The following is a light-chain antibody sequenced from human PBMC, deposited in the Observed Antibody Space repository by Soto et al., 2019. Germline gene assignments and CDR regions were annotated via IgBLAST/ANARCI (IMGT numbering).Light chain of an antibody. CDR2: GAS. CDR1: QSVSSN. V-gene: IGKV3-15*01. J-gene: IGKJ1*01. CDR3: QQYNNWPSGT. Sequence: EIVMTQSPATLSVTPGERATLSCRASQSVSSNLAWYQQKPGQAPRLLIYGASTRATGIPARSSGSGSGTELTLTISSLQSEDFAVYYCQQYNNWPSGTFGQGTKV.